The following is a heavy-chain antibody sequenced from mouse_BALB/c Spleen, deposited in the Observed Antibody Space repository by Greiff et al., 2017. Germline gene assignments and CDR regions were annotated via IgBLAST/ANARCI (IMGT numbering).Heavy chain of an antibody. D-gene: IGHD1-2*01. J-gene: IGHJ3*01. CDR3: TPLRLPY. V-gene: IGHV6-6*02. CDR2: IRLKSNNYAT. Sequence: EVKLQESGGGLVQPGGSMKLSCVASGFTFSNYWMNWVRQSPEKGLEWVAEIRLKSNNYATHYAESVKGRFTISRDDSESSDYLQMNNLRAEDTGIYYCTPLRLPYWGQGTLVTVSA. CDR1: GFTFSNYW.